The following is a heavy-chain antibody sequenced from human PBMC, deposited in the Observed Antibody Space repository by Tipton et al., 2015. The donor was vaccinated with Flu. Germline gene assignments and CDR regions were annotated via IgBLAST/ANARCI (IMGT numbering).Heavy chain of an antibody. CDR2: IKQDGREK. CDR1: GFIFTDYW. V-gene: IGHV3-7*01. CDR3: ARDGPLFGPTSGWFDP. J-gene: IGHJ5*02. D-gene: IGHD3-3*01. Sequence: SLRLSCAASGFIFTDYWMAWVRQAPGKGLEWVASIKQDGREKHYVDSVKGRFTISRDNAANSLHLQMDSLRVEDTAVYYCARDGPLFGPTSGWFDPWGQGTLVTVSS.